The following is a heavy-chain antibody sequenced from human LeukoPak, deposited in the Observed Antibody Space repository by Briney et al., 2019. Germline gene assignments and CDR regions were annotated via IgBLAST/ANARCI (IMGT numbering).Heavy chain of an antibody. CDR3: AKDGAQYSSGPECDP. CDR2: ISHDGMNA. D-gene: IGHD6-19*01. V-gene: IGHV3-23*01. Sequence: GGSLRLSCAASGLHFSGTAMSWVRQTPGKGLEWVSAISHDGMNAYYADSVKGRFTISRDNSKKTVSLEMSSLTAADTGVYYCAKDGAQYSSGPECDPRGQGALVTVSP. J-gene: IGHJ5*02. CDR1: GLHFSGTA.